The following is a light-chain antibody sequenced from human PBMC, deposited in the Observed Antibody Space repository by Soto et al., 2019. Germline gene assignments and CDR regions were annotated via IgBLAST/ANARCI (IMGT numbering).Light chain of an antibody. CDR1: QSVSSSY. CDR2: DAS. J-gene: IGKJ5*01. CDR3: QQYRMSPNT. V-gene: IGKV3-20*01. Sequence: EIVLTQSPGTLSLSPGERATLSCRASQSVSSSYLAWYQQKPGQAPRLLIYDASTRDTGIPTRFSGSGSGTDFSLTIRGLKPEDFAVYYCQQYRMSPNTFGQGTRLEIK.